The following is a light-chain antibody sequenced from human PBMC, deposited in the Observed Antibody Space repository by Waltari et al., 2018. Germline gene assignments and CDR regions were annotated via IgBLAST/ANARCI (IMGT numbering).Light chain of an antibody. Sequence: SSELTQDPAVSVALGPTVRITCQGDSLRSYYASWYQPKPGQAPVLVIYGKNNRPSGIPDRFSGSSSGNTASLTITGAQAEDEADYYCNSRDSSGNHVVFGGGTKLTVL. V-gene: IGLV3-19*01. J-gene: IGLJ2*01. CDR1: SLRSYY. CDR2: GKN. CDR3: NSRDSSGNHVV.